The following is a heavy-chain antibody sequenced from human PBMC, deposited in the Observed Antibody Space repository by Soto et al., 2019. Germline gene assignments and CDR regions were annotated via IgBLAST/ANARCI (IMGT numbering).Heavy chain of an antibody. V-gene: IGHV3-7*05. Sequence: PGGSLRLSCAASGFTFSSYWMSWVRQAPGKGLEWVANIKQDGSEKYYVDSVKGRFTISRDNAKNSLYLQMNSLRAEDTAVYYCARTVVPAAMRAWAAAKLNAFDIWGQGTMVTVSS. CDR1: GFTFSSYW. J-gene: IGHJ3*02. CDR2: IKQDGSEK. CDR3: ARTVVPAAMRAWAAAKLNAFDI. D-gene: IGHD2-2*01.